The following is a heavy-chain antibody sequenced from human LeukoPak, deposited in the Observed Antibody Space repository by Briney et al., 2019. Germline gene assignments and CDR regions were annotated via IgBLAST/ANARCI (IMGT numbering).Heavy chain of an antibody. D-gene: IGHD5-12*01. CDR3: ARGIYSRYHYFDY. V-gene: IGHV3-33*01. J-gene: IGHJ4*02. CDR1: GFTFSGYG. CDR2: IWSDGSNK. Sequence: TGGYLRPSCAASGFTFSGYGMHWVRQVPGKGLEWVAVIWSDGSNKYYEDSVKGRFTISRDNSKNTLYLQMNSLRAEDTAVYYCARGIYSRYHYFDYWGQGTLVTVSS.